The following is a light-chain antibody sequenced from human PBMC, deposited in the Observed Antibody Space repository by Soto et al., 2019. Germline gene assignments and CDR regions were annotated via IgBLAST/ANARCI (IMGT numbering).Light chain of an antibody. CDR2: WAS. V-gene: IGKV4-1*01. CDR1: QSILSGSTQKNY. J-gene: IGKJ2*01. CDR3: HQYHRDPRT. Sequence: DIVMTQSPDSLALSLGERATINCKSSQSILSGSTQKNYLAWYQQKPGQPPKLLIHWASARESGVPDRFSGSGSETDFTLTISNVQAEDVAFYYCHQYHRDPRTFGQGTKLEI.